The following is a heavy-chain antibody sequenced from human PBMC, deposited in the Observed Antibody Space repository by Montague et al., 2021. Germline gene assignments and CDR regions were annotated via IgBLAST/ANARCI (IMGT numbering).Heavy chain of an antibody. D-gene: IGHD3-16*01. J-gene: IGHJ5*02. CDR1: GGSISTYH. V-gene: IGHV4-59*01. Sequence: SETLSLTCTVSGGSISTYHWIWLRQPPGKGLEWIGETHYNGNTNHNYNPSLKSRVTISVDKSNNQFSLKPSSVTAADTAVYYCARDREHTYGRFFHPWGQGTLVTVSS. CDR2: THYNGNT. CDR3: ARDREHTYGRFFHP.